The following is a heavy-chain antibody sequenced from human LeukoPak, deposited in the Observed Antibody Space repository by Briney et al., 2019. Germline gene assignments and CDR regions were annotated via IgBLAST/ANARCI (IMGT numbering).Heavy chain of an antibody. CDR2: IYYSGST. CDR1: GGSVSSGSYY. J-gene: IGHJ4*02. D-gene: IGHD3-22*01. Sequence: SETLSLTCTVSGGSVSSGSYYWSWIRQPPGKGLEWIGYIYYSGSTNYNPSLKSRVTTSVDTSKNQFSLKLSSVTAADTAVYYCARALGYYDSSGRYFDYWGQGTLVTVSS. CDR3: ARALGYYDSSGRYFDY. V-gene: IGHV4-61*01.